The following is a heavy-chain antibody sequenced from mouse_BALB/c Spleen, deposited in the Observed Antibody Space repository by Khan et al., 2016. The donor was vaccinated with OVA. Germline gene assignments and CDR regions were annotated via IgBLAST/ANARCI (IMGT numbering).Heavy chain of an antibody. Sequence: VELVESGAELVRPGASVKMSCKASGYTFTSYTMHWVKQRPGQGLEWIGYINPSSGYTKYNQKFKDKATLTADKSSSTAYMQLSSLTSEDSAVYYCARTHERWGQGTTLTVSS. CDR2: INPSSGYT. V-gene: IGHV1-4*01. J-gene: IGHJ2*01. CDR1: GYTFTSYT. CDR3: ARTHER.